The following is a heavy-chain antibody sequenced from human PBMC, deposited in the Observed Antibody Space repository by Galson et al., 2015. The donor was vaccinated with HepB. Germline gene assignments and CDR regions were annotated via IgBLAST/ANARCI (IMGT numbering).Heavy chain of an antibody. CDR2: IYYSGST. D-gene: IGHD6-13*01. Sequence: SETLSLTCTVSGGSISSYYWSWIRQPPGKGLEWIGYIYYSGSTNYNPSLKSRVTISVDTSKNQFSLKLSSVTAADTAVYYCARIASLWYSSSWLDYWGQGTLVTVSS. CDR3: ARIASLWYSSSWLDY. J-gene: IGHJ4*02. CDR1: GGSISSYY. V-gene: IGHV4-59*01.